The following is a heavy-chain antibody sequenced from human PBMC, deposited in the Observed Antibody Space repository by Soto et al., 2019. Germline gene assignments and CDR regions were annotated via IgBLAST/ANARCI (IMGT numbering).Heavy chain of an antibody. Sequence: SVKVSCKASGGTFSSYAISWVRQAPGQGLEWMGGIIPIFGTANYAQKFQGRVTITADKSTSTAYMELSSLRPEDTAVYYCARLADSYGGGAFDIWGQGTMVTVSS. CDR1: GGTFSSYA. CDR2: IIPIFGTA. CDR3: ARLADSYGGGAFDI. D-gene: IGHD5-18*01. J-gene: IGHJ3*02. V-gene: IGHV1-69*06.